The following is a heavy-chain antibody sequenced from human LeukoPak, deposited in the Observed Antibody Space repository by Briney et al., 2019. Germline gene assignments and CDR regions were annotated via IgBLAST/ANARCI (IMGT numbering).Heavy chain of an antibody. CDR2: INHSGST. CDR3: ARGCNWNYPRSAFDI. D-gene: IGHD1-7*01. CDR1: GGSFSGYY. J-gene: IGHJ3*02. V-gene: IGHV4-34*01. Sequence: SETLSLTCAVYGGSFSGYYWSWIRQPPGKGLEWIGEINHSGSTNYNPSLKSRVTISVDTSKNQFSLKLSSVTAADTAVYYCARGCNWNYPRSAFDIWGQGTMVTVSS.